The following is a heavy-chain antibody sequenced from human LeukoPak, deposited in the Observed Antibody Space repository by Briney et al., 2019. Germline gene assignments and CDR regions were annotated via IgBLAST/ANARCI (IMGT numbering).Heavy chain of an antibody. Sequence: GASVKVSCKASGYTFTGYNMHWVRQAPGQGLEWMGRIIPILGIANYAQKFQGRVTITADKSTSTAYMELSSLRSEDTAVYYCARDWSSSGLGGGPWGQGTLVTVSS. D-gene: IGHD6-19*01. CDR3: ARDWSSSGLGGGP. J-gene: IGHJ5*02. V-gene: IGHV1-69*04. CDR2: IIPILGIA. CDR1: GYTFTGYN.